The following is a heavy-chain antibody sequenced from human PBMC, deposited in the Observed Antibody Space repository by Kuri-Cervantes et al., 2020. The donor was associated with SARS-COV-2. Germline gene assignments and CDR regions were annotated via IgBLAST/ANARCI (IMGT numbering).Heavy chain of an antibody. D-gene: IGHD5-24*01. CDR3: ARARMAGPFDY. CDR2: IWYDGSNK. Sequence: GESLKISCAASGFTFSSYGMHWVRQAPGKGLEWVAVIWYDGSNKYYADSVKGRFTISRGNSKNTLYLQMNSLRAEDTAVYYCARARMAGPFDYWGQGTLVTVSS. V-gene: IGHV3-33*01. J-gene: IGHJ4*02. CDR1: GFTFSSYG.